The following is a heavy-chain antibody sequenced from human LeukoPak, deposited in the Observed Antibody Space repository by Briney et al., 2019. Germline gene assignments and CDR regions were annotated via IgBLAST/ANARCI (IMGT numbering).Heavy chain of an antibody. CDR2: ISAYNGNT. J-gene: IGHJ6*02. CDR1: GYTFTSYG. Sequence: ASVKISCKASGYTFTSYGISWVRQAPGQGLEWMGWISAYNGNTNYAQKLQGRVTMTTDTSTSTAYMELRSLRSDDTAVYYCARDSREVEISVYYYYYGMDVWGQGTTVTVSS. V-gene: IGHV1-18*01. CDR3: ARDSREVEISVYYYYYGMDV. D-gene: IGHD1-1*01.